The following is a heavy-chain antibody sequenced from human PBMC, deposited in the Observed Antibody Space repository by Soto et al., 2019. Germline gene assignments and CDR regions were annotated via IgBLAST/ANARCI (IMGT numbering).Heavy chain of an antibody. CDR1: GVTFSSYA. CDR2: IIPIFGTA. Sequence: AVKVSCKASGVTFSSYAISWVRQAPGQGLEWMGGIIPIFGTANYAQKFQGRVTITADESTSTAYMELSSLRSEDTAVYYCARGGSQGFDPWGQGTLVTVSS. V-gene: IGHV1-69*13. CDR3: ARGGSQGFDP. D-gene: IGHD5-12*01. J-gene: IGHJ5*02.